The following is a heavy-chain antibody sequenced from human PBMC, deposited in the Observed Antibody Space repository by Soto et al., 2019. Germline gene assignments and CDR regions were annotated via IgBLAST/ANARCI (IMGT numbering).Heavy chain of an antibody. Sequence: QVQLVQSGAEVKQPGASLKVSCKATGYSFSSYGFIWVRQAPGQGLKWMGWISGYNGDTNYARSLQGRPTMTTDTSTTTVYMELRSLRPDDTAVYYCARAEAYSSSWYAMDVWGQGTTVTVSS. CDR3: ARAEAYSSSWYAMDV. CDR1: GYSFSSYG. D-gene: IGHD6-13*01. J-gene: IGHJ6*02. V-gene: IGHV1-18*01. CDR2: ISGYNGDT.